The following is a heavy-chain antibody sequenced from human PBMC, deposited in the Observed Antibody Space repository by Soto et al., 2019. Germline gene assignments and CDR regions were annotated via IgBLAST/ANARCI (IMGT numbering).Heavy chain of an antibody. CDR3: AKTTIPLLVVVAATSFARDYYYYGMDV. V-gene: IGHV1-69*13. Sequence: GASVKVSCKASGGTFSSYAISWVRQAPGQGLEWMGGIIPIFGTANYAQKFQGRVTITADESTSTAYMELSSLRSEDTAVYYCAKTTIPLLVVVAATSFARDYYYYGMDVWGQGTTVTVSS. J-gene: IGHJ6*02. D-gene: IGHD2-15*01. CDR1: GGTFSSYA. CDR2: IIPIFGTA.